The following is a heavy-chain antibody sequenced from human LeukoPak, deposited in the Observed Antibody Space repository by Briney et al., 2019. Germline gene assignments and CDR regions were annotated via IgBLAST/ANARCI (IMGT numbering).Heavy chain of an antibody. CDR1: GGSISSGGYY. CDR3: ARGIEYSSSSFGY. Sequence: SETLSLTCTVSGGSISSGGYYWSWIRQHPGKGLEWIGYIYYSGSTYYNPSLKSRVTISVDTSKNQFSLKLSSVTAADTAVYYCARGIEYSSSSFGYWGQGTLVTVSS. D-gene: IGHD6-6*01. CDR2: IYYSGST. V-gene: IGHV4-31*03. J-gene: IGHJ4*02.